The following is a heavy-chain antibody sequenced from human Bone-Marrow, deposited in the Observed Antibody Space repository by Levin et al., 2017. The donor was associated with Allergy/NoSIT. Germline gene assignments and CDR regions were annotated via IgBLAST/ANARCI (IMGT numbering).Heavy chain of an antibody. CDR2: ISSDGSNE. Sequence: GESLKISCAASGFTFSTYALHWVRQAPGKGLEWVTVISSDGSNEYYADSVKGRFTISRDNSRNMLYLQMNSLRPEDTAIYYCAKDPRLGGTGTHEVVNWFDPWGQGTLVTVSS. CDR1: GFTFSTYA. J-gene: IGHJ5*02. CDR3: AKDPRLGGTGTHEVVNWFDP. D-gene: IGHD1-1*01. V-gene: IGHV3-30-3*01.